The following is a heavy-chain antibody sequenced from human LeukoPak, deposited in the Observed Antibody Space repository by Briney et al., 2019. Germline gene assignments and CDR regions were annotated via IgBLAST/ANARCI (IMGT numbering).Heavy chain of an antibody. J-gene: IGHJ5*02. V-gene: IGHV4-39*01. CDR1: GGSISSSSYY. D-gene: IGHD3-16*02. CDR3: ARLVIVWGSYRYNWFDP. Sequence: SSETLSLTCTVSGGSISSSSYYWGWIRQPPGKGLEWIGSIYYSGSTYYNPSLKSRVTISVDTSKNQFSLKLSSVTAADTAVYYCARLVIVWGSYRYNWFDPWGQGTLVTVSS. CDR2: IYYSGST.